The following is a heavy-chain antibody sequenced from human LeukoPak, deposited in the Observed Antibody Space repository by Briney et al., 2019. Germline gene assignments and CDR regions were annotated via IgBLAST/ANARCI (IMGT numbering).Heavy chain of an antibody. CDR1: GYTFTGYY. D-gene: IGHD2-15*01. CDR3: ARDRVGYCSGGSCYPNWFDP. Sequence: ASVKVSCKASGYTFTGYYMHWVRQAPGQGLEWMGWINPNSGDTNYAQKFQGRVTMTRDTSISTASMELSRLRSDDTAVYYCARDRVGYCSGGSCYPNWFDPWGQGTLVTVSS. V-gene: IGHV1-2*02. CDR2: INPNSGDT. J-gene: IGHJ5*02.